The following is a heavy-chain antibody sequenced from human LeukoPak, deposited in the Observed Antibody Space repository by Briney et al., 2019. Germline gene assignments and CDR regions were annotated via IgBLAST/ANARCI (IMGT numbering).Heavy chain of an antibody. Sequence: GASVKVSCKASGYTFTDYYMHWVRQAPGQGLEWMGWINPNSGGTNYAQKFQGRVTMTRDTSISTAYMELSRLRSDDTAVYYCARDSSGFYYGYNWFDPWGQGTLVTVSS. J-gene: IGHJ5*02. V-gene: IGHV1-2*02. CDR1: GYTFTDYY. CDR2: INPNSGGT. D-gene: IGHD3-22*01. CDR3: ARDSSGFYYGYNWFDP.